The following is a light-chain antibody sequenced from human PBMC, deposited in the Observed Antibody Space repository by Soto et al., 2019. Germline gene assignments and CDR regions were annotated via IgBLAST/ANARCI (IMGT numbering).Light chain of an antibody. V-gene: IGLV1-44*01. CDR1: NSNIGSNT. J-gene: IGLJ3*02. CDR2: SNN. Sequence: QSVLTQPPSASGTPGQRVTISCSGSNSNIGSNTVSWYQQLPGTAPKLLIYSNNQRPSGVPDRFSGSKSGTSASLAISELQSEDEAHYYCLSWYDSLNGVFGGGTKLTVL. CDR3: LSWYDSLNGV.